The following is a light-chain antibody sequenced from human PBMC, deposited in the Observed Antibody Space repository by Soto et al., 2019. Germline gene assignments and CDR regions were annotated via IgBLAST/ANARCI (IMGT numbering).Light chain of an antibody. CDR3: QSYEDVV. J-gene: IGLJ2*01. CDR1: SGSIASNY. CDR2: EDN. Sequence: NFMLTQPHSVSESPGKTVTISCTRSSGSIASNYVQWYQQRPGSAPTTVIYEDNQRPSGVPDRFSGSIDSSSNSASLTISGLKTEDEAHYYCQSYEDVVFGGGTKLTVL. V-gene: IGLV6-57*04.